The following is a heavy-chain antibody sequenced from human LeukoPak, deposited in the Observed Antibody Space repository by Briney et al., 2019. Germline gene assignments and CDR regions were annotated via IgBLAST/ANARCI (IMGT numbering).Heavy chain of an antibody. CDR2: ILHSGST. V-gene: IGHV4-30-2*01. J-gene: IGHJ4*02. D-gene: IGHD3-3*01. CDR1: GVSITSDTYC. CDR3: ARTRDFWSGYFDY. Sequence: PSQTLSLTCAVSGVSITSDTYCCSWIRQPPGKGLEWIGYILHSGSTYYNPSLKSRVTISIDTSKSQFSLKLSSVTAADTAVYYCARTRDFWSGYFDYWGQGTLVTVSS.